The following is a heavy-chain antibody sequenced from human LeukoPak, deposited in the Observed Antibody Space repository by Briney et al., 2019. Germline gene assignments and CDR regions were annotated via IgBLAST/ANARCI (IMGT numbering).Heavy chain of an antibody. CDR1: GYTFSDYY. Sequence: ASVKVSCKASGYTFSDYYIHWMRQAPGQGLEWMGWINPNSAGTNYAQKFQGRVTMTRDTSITTAYMELSRLRSDDTAVYYCARVPTLNYYDTPDWFDPWGQGTLVTVSS. D-gene: IGHD3-22*01. J-gene: IGHJ5*02. CDR2: INPNSAGT. V-gene: IGHV1-2*02. CDR3: ARVPTLNYYDTPDWFDP.